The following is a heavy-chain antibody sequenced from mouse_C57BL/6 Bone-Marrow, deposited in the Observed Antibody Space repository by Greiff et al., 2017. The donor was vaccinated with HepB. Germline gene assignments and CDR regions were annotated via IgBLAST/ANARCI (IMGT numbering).Heavy chain of an antibody. J-gene: IGHJ2*01. CDR1: GYTFTSYW. CDR3: ATIYYGYDVNFDY. Sequence: QVQLQQPGAELVRPGSSVKLSCKASGYTFTSYWMDWVKQRPGQGLEWIGNIYPSDSETNYNQKFKDKATLTVDKSSSTAYMQLSSLTSEDSAVYYCATIYYGYDVNFDYWGQGTTLTVSS. V-gene: IGHV1-61*01. D-gene: IGHD2-2*01. CDR2: IYPSDSET.